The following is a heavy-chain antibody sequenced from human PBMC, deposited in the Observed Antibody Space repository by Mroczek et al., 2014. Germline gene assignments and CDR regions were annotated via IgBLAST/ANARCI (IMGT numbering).Heavy chain of an antibody. CDR1: GFTFSSYA. D-gene: IGHD2-2*02. CDR3: AKVSYCSSTSCYTGTYYYYGMDV. J-gene: IGHJ6*02. CDR2: ISGSGGST. Sequence: VQLQESGGGLVQPGGSLRLSCAASGFTFSSYAMSWVRQAPGKGLEWVSAISGSGGSTYYADSVKGRFTISRDNSKNTLYLQMNSLRAEDTAVYYCAKVSYCSSTSCYTGTYYYYGMDVWGQGTTVTVSS. V-gene: IGHV3-23*01.